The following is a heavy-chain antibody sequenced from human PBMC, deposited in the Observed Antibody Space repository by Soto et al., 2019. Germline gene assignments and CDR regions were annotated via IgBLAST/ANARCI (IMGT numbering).Heavy chain of an antibody. CDR3: ARGYCSGGSCYSALGY. CDR1: GFTVSSTY. CDR2: IFSGGST. D-gene: IGHD2-15*01. Sequence: QLVESGGGLVQPGGSLRLSCAASGFTVSSTYMSWVRQAPGEGLEWVSVIFSGGSTYYADSVKGRFTISRDNSKNTLYLQMNSLRAEDTAVYYCARGYCSGGSCYSALGYWGQGTLVTVSS. J-gene: IGHJ4*02. V-gene: IGHV3-66*01.